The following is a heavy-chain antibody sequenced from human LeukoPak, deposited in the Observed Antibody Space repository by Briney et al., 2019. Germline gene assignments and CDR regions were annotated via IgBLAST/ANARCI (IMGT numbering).Heavy chain of an antibody. V-gene: IGHV4-39*01. CDR2: ISYSGIT. CDR3: ARRSTTWNASDI. D-gene: IGHD1-1*01. CDR1: SDSFSSIYY. Sequence: MASETLSLTCTVSSDSFSSIYYWGWLRQPPGKGPEWIGSISYSGITYYNPSLKSRVIISVDTSKNQFSLQLESVTAADTGVYYCARRSTTWNASDIWGQGTMLTVSS. J-gene: IGHJ3*02.